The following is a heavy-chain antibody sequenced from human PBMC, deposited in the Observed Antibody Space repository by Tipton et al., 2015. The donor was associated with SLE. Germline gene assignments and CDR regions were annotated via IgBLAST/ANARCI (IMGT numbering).Heavy chain of an antibody. J-gene: IGHJ3*02. CDR2: ISSSSSYI. V-gene: IGHV3-21*03. CDR3: ARPYYYDSSGYEYDAFDI. CDR1: GFTVSSNY. D-gene: IGHD3-22*01. Sequence: SLRLSCAASGFTVSSNYMNWVRQAPGKGLEWVSSISSSSSYIYYADSVKGRFTISRDNAKNSLYLQMNSLRAEDTAVYYCARPYYYDSSGYEYDAFDIWGQGTMVTVSS.